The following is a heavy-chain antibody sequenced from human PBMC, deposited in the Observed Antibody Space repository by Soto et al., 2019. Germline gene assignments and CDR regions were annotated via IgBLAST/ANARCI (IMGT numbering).Heavy chain of an antibody. CDR3: AVIGYDLDY. V-gene: IGHV1-69*06. CDR1: GDTFHRHA. J-gene: IGHJ4*02. D-gene: IGHD5-12*01. Sequence: QVQLVQSAAEVKKPGSSVKVSCKGSGDTFHRHALSWVRQAPGQGLEWMGGIIPMFGTANYAQKFQGRVTITADTSTSTAYMELSSLRFEDTAFYYCAVIGYDLDYWGQGTLVAVSS. CDR2: IIPMFGTA.